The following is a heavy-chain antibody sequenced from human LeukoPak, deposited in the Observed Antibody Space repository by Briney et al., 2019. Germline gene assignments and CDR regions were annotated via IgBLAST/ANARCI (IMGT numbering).Heavy chain of an antibody. Sequence: SGTPSLTCTEAGGSISDSYWSWIWQPLREGLGWIGYVYYSGGTYYSPSLKRRVTISVDTSKNQFSLRLSSVTAADTAVYYCARGYYNPDYWGQGTLVTVSS. D-gene: IGHD5-24*01. V-gene: IGHV4-59*01. CDR3: ARGYYNPDY. CDR1: GGSISDSY. J-gene: IGHJ4*02. CDR2: VYYSGGT.